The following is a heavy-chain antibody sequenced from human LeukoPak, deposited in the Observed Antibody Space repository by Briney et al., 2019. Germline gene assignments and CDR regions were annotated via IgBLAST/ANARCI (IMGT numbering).Heavy chain of an antibody. V-gene: IGHV3-49*04. CDR1: EFTFGDYA. Sequence: GGSLRLSCTASEFTFGDYAISWVRQAPGKGLEWLGFIRSKDNDGTTDYAASVKGRFIISRDDSKSVAYLEMNDLKIEDTAVYYCTRDRWGGGYISRGMDVWGKGTTVTVSS. CDR3: TRDRWGGGYISRGMDV. D-gene: IGHD5-12*01. CDR2: IRSKDNDGTT. J-gene: IGHJ6*04.